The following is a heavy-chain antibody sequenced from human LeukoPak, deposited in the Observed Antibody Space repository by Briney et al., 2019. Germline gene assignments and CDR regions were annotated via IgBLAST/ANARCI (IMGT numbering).Heavy chain of an antibody. CDR1: GFTFTSYA. V-gene: IGHV3-23*01. J-gene: IGHJ4*02. Sequence: GGSLRLSCAASGFTFTSYALGLVRQAPGKGLEWFSVISAGEETTHYADSAKGRFTISRDNSKSTLYLHMNSLRAEDTAVYYCARGSRSSAYSCLDHWGQGTKVTVSS. D-gene: IGHD3-22*01. CDR2: ISAGEETT. CDR3: ARGSRSSAYSCLDH.